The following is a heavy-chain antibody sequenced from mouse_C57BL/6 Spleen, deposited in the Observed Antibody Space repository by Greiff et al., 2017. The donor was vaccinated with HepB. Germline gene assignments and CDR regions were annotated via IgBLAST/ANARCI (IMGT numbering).Heavy chain of an antibody. J-gene: IGHJ2*01. CDR3: ARIYYGYDGGFDY. CDR2: INPNNGGT. Sequence: VQLQQSGPELVKPGASVKISCKASGYTFTDYYMNWVKQSHGKSLEWIGDINPNNGGTSYNQKFKGKATLTVDKSSSTAYMELRSLTSEDSAVYYCARIYYGYDGGFDYWGQGTTLTVSS. D-gene: IGHD2-2*01. CDR1: GYTFTDYY. V-gene: IGHV1-26*01.